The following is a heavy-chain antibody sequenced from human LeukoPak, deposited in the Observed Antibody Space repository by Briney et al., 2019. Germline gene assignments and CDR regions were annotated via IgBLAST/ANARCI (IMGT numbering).Heavy chain of an antibody. CDR2: ISSSSSYI. CDR1: GFTFSSYS. V-gene: IGHV3-21*01. D-gene: IGHD3-3*01. Sequence: GGSLRLSCAASGFTFSSYSMNWVRQAPGKGLEWVSSISSSSSYIYYADSVKGRFTISRDNAKNSLYLQMNSLRAEDTAVYYCARGKNYDFWSGYYGGVDYYYYGMDVWGQGTTVTVSS. J-gene: IGHJ6*02. CDR3: ARGKNYDFWSGYYGGVDYYYYGMDV.